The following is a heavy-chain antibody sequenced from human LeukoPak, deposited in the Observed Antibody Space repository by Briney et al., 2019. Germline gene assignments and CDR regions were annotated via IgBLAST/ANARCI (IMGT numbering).Heavy chain of an antibody. J-gene: IGHJ3*02. Sequence: ASVKVSCKASGYTFTSYYMHWVRQAPGQGLEWMGIINPSGGSTSYAQKFQGRVTMTRDTSTSTVYMELSSLRSEDTAVYYCARDGGYYDSSGYYWNGDAFDIWGQGTMVTVSS. CDR3: ARDGGYYDSSGYYWNGDAFDI. D-gene: IGHD3-22*01. CDR2: INPSGGST. CDR1: GYTFTSYY. V-gene: IGHV1-46*01.